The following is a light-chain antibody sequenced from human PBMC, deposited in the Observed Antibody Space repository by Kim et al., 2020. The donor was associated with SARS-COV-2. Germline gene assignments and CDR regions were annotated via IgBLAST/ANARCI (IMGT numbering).Light chain of an antibody. V-gene: IGLV4-69*01. CDR3: QTWGTGIRV. CDR2: LNSDGSH. CDR1: SGHSSYA. J-gene: IGLJ3*02. Sequence: ASVKLTCTLSSGHSSYAIAWHQQQPEKDPRYLMKLNSDGSHSKGDGIPDRFSGSSSGAERYLTISSLQSEDEADYYCQTWGTGIRVFGGGTQLTVL.